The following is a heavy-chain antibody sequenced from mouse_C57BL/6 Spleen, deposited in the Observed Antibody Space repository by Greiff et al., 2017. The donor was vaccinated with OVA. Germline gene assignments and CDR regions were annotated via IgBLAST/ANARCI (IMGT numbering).Heavy chain of an antibody. D-gene: IGHD3-2*02. CDR1: GFTFSSYG. Sequence: EVKLMESGGDLVKPGGSLKLSCAASGFTFSSYGMSWVRQTPDKRLEWVATISSGGSYTYYPDSVKGRFTISRDNAKNTLYLQMSSLKSEDTAMYYCARRQLRLRGYAMDYWGQGTSVTVSS. V-gene: IGHV5-6*02. CDR3: ARRQLRLRGYAMDY. J-gene: IGHJ4*01. CDR2: ISSGGSYT.